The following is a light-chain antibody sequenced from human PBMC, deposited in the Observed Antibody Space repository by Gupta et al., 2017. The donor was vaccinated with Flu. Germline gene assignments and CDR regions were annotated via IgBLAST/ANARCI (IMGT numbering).Light chain of an antibody. CDR1: SGPVSSDYF. CDR2: DTY. CDR3: QLYHRHARV. Sequence: HTILTQEPSLTVSPAGTVTLTCASSSGPVSSDYFTNWLQQKPGQPLRLLIYDTYNTHLSTPARFSASLLGGNAVMTLSEVQAEDDDYYYSQLYHRHARVFGGGTRLIV. J-gene: IGLJ3*02. V-gene: IGLV7-43*01.